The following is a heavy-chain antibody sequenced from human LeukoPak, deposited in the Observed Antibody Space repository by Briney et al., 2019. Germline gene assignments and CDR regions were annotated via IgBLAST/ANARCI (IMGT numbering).Heavy chain of an antibody. CDR2: IYYSGST. D-gene: IGHD3-22*01. J-gene: IGHJ4*02. CDR3: ASGPYYDSSGLYYFDY. CDR1: GGSISSYY. Sequence: SETLSLTCTVSGGSISSYYWSWIRQPPGKGLEWIGYIYYSGSTNYNPSLKSRVTISVDTSKNQFSLKLSSVTAADTAVYYCASGPYYDSSGLYYFDYWGQGTLVTVSS. V-gene: IGHV4-59*01.